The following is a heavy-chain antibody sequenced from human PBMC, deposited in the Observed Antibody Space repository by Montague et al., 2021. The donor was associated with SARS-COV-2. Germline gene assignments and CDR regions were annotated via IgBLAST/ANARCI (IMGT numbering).Heavy chain of an antibody. V-gene: IGHV4-34*01. Sequence: SETLSPTRAVYGGSFSVYYWSWLRQSPRSGPEWIGEINHSGSTNYNPSLKSRVTISVDTSKNQFSLKLSSVTAADTAVYYCAREVGRGYSGYEGEYWGQGTLVTVSS. CDR2: INHSGST. CDR3: AREVGRGYSGYEGEY. D-gene: IGHD5-12*01. CDR1: GGSFSVYY. J-gene: IGHJ4*02.